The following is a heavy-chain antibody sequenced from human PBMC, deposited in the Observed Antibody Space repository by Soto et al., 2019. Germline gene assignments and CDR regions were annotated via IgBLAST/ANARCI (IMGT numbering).Heavy chain of an antibody. Sequence: QVQLVQSGAEVKKPGASVKVSCKASGYTFTSSGMSWVRQAPGQGLEWMGWISAHTGSAEYAQRFQGRVTMTTDRSTSTAYTELRSLRSDDTAVYYCARAFFYQGSDSRGYSFDACDFWGPGTLVTVSS. CDR2: ISAHTGSA. D-gene: IGHD3-22*01. CDR1: GYTFTSSG. V-gene: IGHV1-18*01. J-gene: IGHJ3*01. CDR3: ARAFFYQGSDSRGYSFDACDF.